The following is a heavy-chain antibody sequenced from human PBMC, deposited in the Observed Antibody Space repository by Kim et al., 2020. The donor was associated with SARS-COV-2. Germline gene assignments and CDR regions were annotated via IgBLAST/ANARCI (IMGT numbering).Heavy chain of an antibody. Sequence: SETLSLTCTVSGGSISSGGYYWSWIRQHPGKGLEWIGYIYYSGSTYYNPSLKSRVTISVDTSKNQFSLKLSSVTAADTAVYYCARTVSSPRSPVVDYWGQGTLVTVSS. CDR2: IYYSGST. J-gene: IGHJ4*02. D-gene: IGHD4-17*01. V-gene: IGHV4-31*03. CDR3: ARTVSSPRSPVVDY. CDR1: GGSISSGGYY.